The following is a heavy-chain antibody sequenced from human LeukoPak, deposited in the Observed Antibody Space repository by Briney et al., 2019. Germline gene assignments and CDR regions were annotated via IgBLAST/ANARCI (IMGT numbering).Heavy chain of an antibody. CDR2: VSSNGDST. V-gene: IGHV3-64D*09. CDR1: GFTFSSYW. J-gene: IGHJ2*01. Sequence: GGSLRLSCAASGFTFSSYWMHWVRQAPGKGLEYVSVVSSNGDSTYYADSMKGRVTISRDTSKNTLYLQMSSLRAEDTAVYYCVKGMTGDYWYFDLWGRGTLVTVSS. D-gene: IGHD3-9*01. CDR3: VKGMTGDYWYFDL.